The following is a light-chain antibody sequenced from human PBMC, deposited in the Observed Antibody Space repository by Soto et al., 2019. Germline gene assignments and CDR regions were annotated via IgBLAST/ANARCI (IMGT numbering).Light chain of an antibody. V-gene: IGLV1-44*01. CDR3: AAWDDSLNGLWV. J-gene: IGLJ3*02. CDR2: SNN. CDR1: NSNVGSNT. Sequence: VVAQPPSASGTPGQRVTMSCSGKNSNVGSNTVNWYQQLPGTAPKLLIYSNNQRPSGVPDRFSGSKSGTSASLAISGLQSEDEADYYCAAWDDSLNGLWVFGGGTKLTVL.